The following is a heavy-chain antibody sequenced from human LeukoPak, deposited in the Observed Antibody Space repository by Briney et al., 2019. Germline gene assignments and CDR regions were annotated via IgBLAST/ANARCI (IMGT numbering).Heavy chain of an antibody. CDR3: AREGYSYGLDY. Sequence: SVKVSCKASGGTFSSYAISWVRQAPGQGLEWMGRIIPILGIANYAQKFQGRVTITADKSTSTAYMELSSLRPEDTAVYYCAREGYSYGLDYWGQGTLVTVSS. V-gene: IGHV1-69*04. CDR1: GGTFSSYA. D-gene: IGHD5-18*01. CDR2: IIPILGIA. J-gene: IGHJ4*02.